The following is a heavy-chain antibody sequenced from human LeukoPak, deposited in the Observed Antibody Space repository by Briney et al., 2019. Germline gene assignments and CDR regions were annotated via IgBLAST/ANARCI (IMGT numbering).Heavy chain of an antibody. V-gene: IGHV3-7*01. CDR2: IKQDGSDK. D-gene: IGHD6-6*01. Sequence: GGSLRLSCAASGFTFSSHWMAWVRQAPGKGLEWVANIKQDGSDKYYLDSMKGRLTISRDNAKNSLYLQMNSLRAEDTAVYYCARDRRFDPWGQGTLVTVSS. J-gene: IGHJ5*02. CDR3: ARDRRFDP. CDR1: GFTFSSHW.